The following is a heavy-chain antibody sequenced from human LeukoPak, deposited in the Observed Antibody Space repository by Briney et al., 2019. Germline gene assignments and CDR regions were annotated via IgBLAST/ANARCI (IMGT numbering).Heavy chain of an antibody. D-gene: IGHD6-19*01. Sequence: SVKVSCKASGGTFSSYTISWVRQAPGQRLEWMGRIIPILGIANYAQKFQGRVTITADKSTSTAYMELSSLGSEDTAVYYCARSIAVAASFDYWGQGTLVTVSS. CDR1: GGTFSSYT. V-gene: IGHV1-69*02. CDR2: IIPILGIA. CDR3: ARSIAVAASFDY. J-gene: IGHJ4*02.